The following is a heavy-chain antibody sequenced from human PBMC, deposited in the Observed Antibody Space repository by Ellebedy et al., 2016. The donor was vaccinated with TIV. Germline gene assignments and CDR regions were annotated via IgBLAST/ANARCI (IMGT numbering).Heavy chain of an antibody. CDR2: IWYDGTNK. J-gene: IGHJ4*02. D-gene: IGHD2-15*01. CDR3: ATSRIGACSGGRCNDY. CDR1: GFTFSDYG. Sequence: PGGSLRLSCAASGFTFSDYGMHWVRQAPGKGLEWVASIWYDGTNKNYADSVKGRFTLSRDNSKNTLSLQMNSLRAEDTAVYYCATSRIGACSGGRCNDYWGQGTLVIVSS. V-gene: IGHV3-30*02.